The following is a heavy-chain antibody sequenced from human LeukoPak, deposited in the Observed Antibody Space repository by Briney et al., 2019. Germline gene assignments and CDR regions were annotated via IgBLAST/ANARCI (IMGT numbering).Heavy chain of an antibody. CDR1: GGSISSGGYY. CDR3: ARGREVVPAAIDY. D-gene: IGHD2-2*01. J-gene: IGHJ4*02. Sequence: SETLSLTCTVSGGSISSGGYYWSWIRQPPGKGLEWIGYIYYSGSTYYNPSLKSRVTISVDTSKNQFSLKLSSVTAADTAVYYCARGREVVPAAIDYWGQGTLVTVSS. V-gene: IGHV4-31*03. CDR2: IYYSGST.